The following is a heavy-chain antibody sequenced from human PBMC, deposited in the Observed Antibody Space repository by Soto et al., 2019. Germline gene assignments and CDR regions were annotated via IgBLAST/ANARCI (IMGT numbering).Heavy chain of an antibody. CDR3: AKALAVAGFDS. CDR1: GFTFSSYA. V-gene: IGHV3-23*01. Sequence: GGSLRLSCAASGFTFSSYATSWVRQAPGKGLEWVSSISGGGGSTYYADSVKGRFTISRDNSKNTLYVQMEGLRAEDTAVYYCAKALAVAGFDSWGQGTLVTVSS. J-gene: IGHJ4*02. CDR2: ISGGGGST. D-gene: IGHD6-19*01.